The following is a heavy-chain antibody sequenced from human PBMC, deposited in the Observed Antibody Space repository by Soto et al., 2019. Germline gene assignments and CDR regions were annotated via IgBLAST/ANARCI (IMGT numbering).Heavy chain of an antibody. D-gene: IGHD2-21*02. Sequence: EVQLVESGGVVVQPGGSLRLSCAASGFTFDDYTMHWVRQAPGKGLEWVSLISWDGGSTYYADSVKGRFTISRDNSKNSLYLQMNSLRTEDTALYYCATSPSADCGGDCYWFDYWGQGTLVTVSS. CDR3: ATSPSADCGGDCYWFDY. J-gene: IGHJ4*02. CDR1: GFTFDDYT. CDR2: ISWDGGST. V-gene: IGHV3-43*01.